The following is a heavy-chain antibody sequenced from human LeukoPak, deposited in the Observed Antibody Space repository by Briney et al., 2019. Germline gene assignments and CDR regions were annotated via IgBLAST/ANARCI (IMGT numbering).Heavy chain of an antibody. J-gene: IGHJ6*02. D-gene: IGHD3-22*01. Sequence: SETLSLTCAVYGGSFSGYYWSWIRQPPGKGLEWIGEINHSGSTNYNPSLKSRVTISVDTSKNQFSLKLSSVTAADTAVYYCARSGDDSPYYYYGMDVWGQGTTVTVSS. CDR1: GGSFSGYY. V-gene: IGHV4-34*01. CDR3: ARSGDDSPYYYYGMDV. CDR2: INHSGST.